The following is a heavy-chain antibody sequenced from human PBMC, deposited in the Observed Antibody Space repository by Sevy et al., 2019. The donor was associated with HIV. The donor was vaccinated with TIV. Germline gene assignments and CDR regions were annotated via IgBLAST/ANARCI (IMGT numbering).Heavy chain of an antibody. CDR1: GDTFSSYA. CDR3: ARAIFGVVNEGGYYYYMDV. V-gene: IGHV1-69*06. CDR2: IIPIFGTA. J-gene: IGHJ6*03. D-gene: IGHD3-3*01. Sequence: ASVKVSCKASGDTFSSYAISWVRQAPGQGLEWMGGIIPIFGTANYALKFQGRVTITADKSTSTAYMELSSLRSEDTAVYYCARAIFGVVNEGGYYYYMDVWGNGTTVTVS.